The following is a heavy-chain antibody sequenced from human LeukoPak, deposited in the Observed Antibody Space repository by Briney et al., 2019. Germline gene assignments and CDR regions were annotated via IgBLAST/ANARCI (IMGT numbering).Heavy chain of an antibody. J-gene: IGHJ4*02. Sequence: GGSLRLSCAASGFTFSSYEMNWVRQAPGKGLEWISYINSDGGTTYYADSVKGRFTISRDNAKNSPYLQMNSLRAEDTAVYYCARGERCLTVPGIDYWGQGTLVTVSS. V-gene: IGHV3-48*03. CDR2: INSDGGTT. CDR1: GFTFSSYE. CDR3: ARGERCLTVPGIDY. D-gene: IGHD5-24*01.